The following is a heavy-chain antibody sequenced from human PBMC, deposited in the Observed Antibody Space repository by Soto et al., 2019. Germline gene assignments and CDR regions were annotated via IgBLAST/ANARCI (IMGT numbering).Heavy chain of an antibody. CDR2: IKQDGSEK. D-gene: IGHD5-18*01. V-gene: IGHV3-7*05. Sequence: GGSLRLSCAASGFTFSSYWMSWVRQAPGKGLEWVANIKQDGSEKYYVDSVKGRFTISRDNAKNSLYLQMNSLRAEDTAVYYCARGVGYGPNPYYYGMDVWGQGTTVTVSS. CDR3: ARGVGYGPNPYYYGMDV. CDR1: GFTFSSYW. J-gene: IGHJ6*02.